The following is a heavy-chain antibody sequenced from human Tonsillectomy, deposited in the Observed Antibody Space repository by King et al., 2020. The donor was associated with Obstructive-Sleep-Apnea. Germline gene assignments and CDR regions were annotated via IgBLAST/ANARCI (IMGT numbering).Heavy chain of an antibody. CDR2: ITSSSSYI. D-gene: IGHD3-16*01. V-gene: IGHV3-21*01. J-gene: IGHJ6*02. CDR3: ARDYYDYVWGSLSYYYGLDV. CDR1: EFTFSTYT. Sequence: VQLVESGGGLVQPGGSLRLSCAASEFTFSTYTMNWVRQAPGKGLEWVSSITSSSSYIYYADSVRGRFTISRDNAKNSLYLQMNSLRAEDTAMYYCARDYYDYVWGSLSYYYGLDVWGQGTTVTVSS.